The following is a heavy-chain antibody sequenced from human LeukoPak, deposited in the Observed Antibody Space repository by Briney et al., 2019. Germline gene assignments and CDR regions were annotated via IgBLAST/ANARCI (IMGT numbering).Heavy chain of an antibody. D-gene: IGHD3-10*01. Sequence: GGSLRLSCAASGFTFSSYGMHWVRQAPGKGLEWVAFIRYDGSNKYYADSVKGRFTISRDNSKNTLYLQMNSLRSDDTAVYYCARVIGYYGSGSLFLGGLADYWGQGTLVTVSS. V-gene: IGHV3-30*02. CDR3: ARVIGYYGSGSLFLGGLADY. CDR2: IRYDGSNK. CDR1: GFTFSSYG. J-gene: IGHJ4*02.